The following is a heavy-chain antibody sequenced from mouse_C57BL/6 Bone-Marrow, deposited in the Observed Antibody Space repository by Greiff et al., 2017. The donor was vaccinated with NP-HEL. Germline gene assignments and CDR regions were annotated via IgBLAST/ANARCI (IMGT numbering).Heavy chain of an antibody. Sequence: QVQLQQSGPELVKPGASVKLSCKASGYTFTSYDINWVKQRPGQGLEWIGWIYPRDGSTKYNEKFKGKATLTVDTSSSTAYMELHSLTSEDSAVYFCASRYYYGPYAMDYWGQGTSVTVSS. J-gene: IGHJ4*01. D-gene: IGHD1-1*01. V-gene: IGHV1-85*01. CDR3: ASRYYYGPYAMDY. CDR2: IYPRDGST. CDR1: GYTFTSYD.